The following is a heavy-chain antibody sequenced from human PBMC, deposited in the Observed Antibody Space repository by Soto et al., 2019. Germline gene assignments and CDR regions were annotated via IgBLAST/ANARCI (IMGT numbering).Heavy chain of an antibody. CDR2: VSGSGGTT. J-gene: IGHJ5*02. CDR3: ARCTVDTIVTSRWCQYLDP. V-gene: IGHV3-23*01. D-gene: IGHD5-18*01. CDR1: GFTFSSSA. Sequence: EVQLLDSGGGLVQPGGSLRLSCAASGFTFSSSAMSWVRQAPGKGLEWVSAVSGSGGTTYYEDSVRGRFTISRDNSKNTLYLQMNSLRAEDTAIYFCARCTVDTIVTSRWCQYLDPWGQGTLVTVSS.